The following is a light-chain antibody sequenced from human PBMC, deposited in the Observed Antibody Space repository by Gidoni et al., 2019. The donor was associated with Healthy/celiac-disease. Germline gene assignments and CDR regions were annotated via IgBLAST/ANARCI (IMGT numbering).Light chain of an antibody. V-gene: IGLV1-51*01. CDR3: GTWDSSLRAVV. CDR2: DNN. J-gene: IGLJ2*01. Sequence: QSVLTQPPSVSAAPGPTVTISCSGSSSNIGNNYVSWYQQLPATAPKLLIDDNNKRHSGIADRFSGSESGTAATLGITGLQTGDEADYYCGTWDSSLRAVVFGGGTKLTVL. CDR1: SSNIGNNY.